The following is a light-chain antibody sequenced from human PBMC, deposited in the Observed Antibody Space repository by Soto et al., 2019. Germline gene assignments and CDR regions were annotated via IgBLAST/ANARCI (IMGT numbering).Light chain of an antibody. Sequence: QSALTQPASGSGSPGQSITISCTRTSSDVGGYNYVSWCQQHPGKAPKLMIYDVSNRPSGVSNRFSGSKSGNTASLTISGLQAEDEADYYCCSYTSSTIYVFGTGTKVTV. CDR2: DVS. CDR1: SSDVGGYNY. CDR3: CSYTSSTIYV. V-gene: IGLV2-14*01. J-gene: IGLJ1*01.